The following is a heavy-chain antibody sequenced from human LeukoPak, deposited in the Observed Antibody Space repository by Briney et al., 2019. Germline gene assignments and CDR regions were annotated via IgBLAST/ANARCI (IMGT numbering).Heavy chain of an antibody. D-gene: IGHD2-15*01. CDR2: IIPIFGTA. J-gene: IGHJ3*02. Sequence: SSVKVSCKASGGTFSSYAISWLRQAPGQGLEWMGGIIPIFGTANYAQKFQGRVTITTDESTSTAYMELSSLRSEDTVVYYCRRGGRRDNVFGIWGEGTMVPVSS. V-gene: IGHV1-69*05. CDR1: GGTFSSYA. CDR3: RRGGRRDNVFGI.